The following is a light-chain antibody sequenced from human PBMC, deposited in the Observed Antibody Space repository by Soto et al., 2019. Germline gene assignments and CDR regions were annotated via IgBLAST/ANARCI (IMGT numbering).Light chain of an antibody. CDR1: QSISSY. CDR2: AAS. V-gene: IGKV1-39*01. Sequence: DIQMTQSPSSLSASVGDRVTITCRASQSISSYLNWYQQKPGKAPKFLIFAASSLQSWVPSRFSGSGSGTDFTLTIRSMQHEDFATYYCQQSYSTPQTFGQGTRREIK. CDR3: QQSYSTPQT. J-gene: IGKJ5*01.